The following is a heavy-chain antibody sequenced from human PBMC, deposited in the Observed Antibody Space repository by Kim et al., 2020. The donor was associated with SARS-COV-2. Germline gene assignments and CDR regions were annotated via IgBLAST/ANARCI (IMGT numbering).Heavy chain of an antibody. CDR1: GFTFSSYG. CDR2: ISYDGSNK. Sequence: GGSLRLSCAASGFTFSSYGMHWVRQAPGKGLEWVAVISYDGSNKYYADSVKGRFTISRDNSKNTLYLQMNSLRAEDTAVYYCAKVDSSSKIYYYGMDVWGQGTTVTVSS. V-gene: IGHV3-30*18. D-gene: IGHD6-13*01. CDR3: AKVDSSSKIYYYGMDV. J-gene: IGHJ6*02.